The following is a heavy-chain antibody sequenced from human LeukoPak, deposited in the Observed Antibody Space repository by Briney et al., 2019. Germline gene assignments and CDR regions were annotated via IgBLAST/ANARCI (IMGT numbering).Heavy chain of an antibody. D-gene: IGHD2-15*01. CDR2: ISSSSSTI. V-gene: IGHV3-48*01. CDR1: GFTFSSYS. CDR3: ARDQNEADIVVVVAASHAFDI. J-gene: IGHJ3*02. Sequence: GGSLRLSCAASGFTFSSYSMNWVRQATRKRLECVSYISSSSSTIYYADSVKGRFTISRDNAKNSLYLQMNSLRAEDTAVYYCARDQNEADIVVVVAASHAFDIWGQGTMVSVSS.